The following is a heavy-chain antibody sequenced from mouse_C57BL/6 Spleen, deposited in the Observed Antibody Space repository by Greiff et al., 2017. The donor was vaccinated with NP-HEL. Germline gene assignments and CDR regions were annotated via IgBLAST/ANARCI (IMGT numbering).Heavy chain of an antibody. CDR2: ISSGSSTI. CDR3: ARPYYGNYGFDY. D-gene: IGHD2-10*01. Sequence: EVHLVESGGGLVKPGGSLKLSCAASGFTFSDYGMHWVRQAPEKGLEWVAYISSGSSTIYYADTVKGRFTISRDNAKNTLFLQMTSLRSEDTAMYYCARPYYGNYGFDYWGQGTTLTVSS. V-gene: IGHV5-17*01. CDR1: GFTFSDYG. J-gene: IGHJ2*01.